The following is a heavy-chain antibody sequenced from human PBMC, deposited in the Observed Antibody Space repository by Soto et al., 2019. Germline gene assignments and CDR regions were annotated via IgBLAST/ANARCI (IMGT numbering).Heavy chain of an antibody. J-gene: IGHJ3*02. D-gene: IGHD6-13*01. Sequence: GGSLRLSCAASGFTFSSYAMHWVRQAPGKGLEWVAVISYDGSNKYYADAVKGRFTISRDNSKNTLYLQMNSLRAEETAVYYCARKGSSWYSAFDIWGQGTMVTVSS. CDR1: GFTFSSYA. V-gene: IGHV3-30-3*01. CDR2: ISYDGSNK. CDR3: ARKGSSWYSAFDI.